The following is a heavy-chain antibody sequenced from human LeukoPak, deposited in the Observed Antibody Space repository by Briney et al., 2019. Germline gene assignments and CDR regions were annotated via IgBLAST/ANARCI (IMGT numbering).Heavy chain of an antibody. J-gene: IGHJ4*02. CDR2: INPSGGST. CDR3: ARVGTAWDFDY. V-gene: IGHV1-46*01. D-gene: IGHD1-26*01. CDR1: GYTFTSYY. Sequence: AASVKVSCKASGYTFTSYYMHWVRQAPGQGLEWMGIINPSGGSTSYAQKFQGRVTMTRDTSTSTVYMELSGLRSEDTAVYYCARVGTAWDFDYWGQGTLVTVSS.